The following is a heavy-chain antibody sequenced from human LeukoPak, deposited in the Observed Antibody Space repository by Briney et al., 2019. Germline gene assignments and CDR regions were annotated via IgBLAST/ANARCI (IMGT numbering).Heavy chain of an antibody. CDR2: INHSGST. Sequence: PSETLCLTCAVSGGSFSGYYWSWIRQPPGQGLEWIGEINHSGSTNYNPSLKSRVTISVDTSKNQFSLKLSSLTAADTAIYYCARDGRAGSLFASWGQGTLVTVSS. V-gene: IGHV4-34*01. J-gene: IGHJ4*02. D-gene: IGHD6-19*01. CDR1: GGSFSGYY. CDR3: ARDGRAGSLFAS.